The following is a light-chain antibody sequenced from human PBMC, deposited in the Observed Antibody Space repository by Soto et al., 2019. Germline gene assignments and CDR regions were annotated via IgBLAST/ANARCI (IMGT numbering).Light chain of an antibody. J-gene: IGLJ2*01. Sequence: QSALTQPRSVSGSPGQSVTISCTGTSSDVGYYNYVSWYQQHPGKAPNLMIFDVNRRPSGVPDRFSGSKSGNTASLTISGLQAEDEADYYCCSQVGTNTVIFGGGTKLTVL. CDR2: DVN. CDR1: SSDVGYYNY. V-gene: IGLV2-11*01. CDR3: CSQVGTNTVI.